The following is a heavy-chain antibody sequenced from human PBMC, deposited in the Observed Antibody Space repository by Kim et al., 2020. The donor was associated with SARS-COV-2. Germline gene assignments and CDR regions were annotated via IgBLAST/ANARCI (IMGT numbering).Heavy chain of an antibody. Sequence: GGSLRLSCAASGFTFSSYAMHWVRQAPGKGLEYVSAISSNGGSTYYANSVKGRFTISRDNSKNTLYLQMGSLRAEDMAVYYCARGGAGACTSCSIGDYYYYGMDVWGQGTTVTVSS. J-gene: IGHJ6*02. CDR2: ISSNGGST. V-gene: IGHV3-64*01. D-gene: IGHD2-2*01. CDR3: ARGGAGACTSCSIGDYYYYGMDV. CDR1: GFTFSSYA.